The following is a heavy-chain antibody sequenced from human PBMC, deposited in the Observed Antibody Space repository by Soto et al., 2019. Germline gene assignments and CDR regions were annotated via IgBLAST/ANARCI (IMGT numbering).Heavy chain of an antibody. J-gene: IGHJ6*02. CDR2: IAYDGSIK. CDR3: AKDLKVSGSHYGTLNYYYGMDV. CDR1: GFTFSSYG. D-gene: IGHD3-10*01. V-gene: IGHV3-30*18. Sequence: QVQLVESGGGVVQPGGTLRLSCAASGFTFSSYGMQWVRQAPGKGLEWVAVIAYDGSIKYYVDSVKGRFTISRDNSKNTLYLQINSLRAEDTAVYYCAKDLKVSGSHYGTLNYYYGMDVWGQGTTVSVS.